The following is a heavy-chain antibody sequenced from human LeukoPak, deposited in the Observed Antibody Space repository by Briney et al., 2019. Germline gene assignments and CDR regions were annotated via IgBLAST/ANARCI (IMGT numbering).Heavy chain of an antibody. V-gene: IGHV3-48*03. D-gene: IGHD7-27*01. CDR1: GFTFSSYE. Sequence: GGSLRLSCAASGFTFSSYEMNWVHQAPGKGLEWVSYISSSGSTTYYADSVKGRFTVSRDNSKNTLYLQMNSLRAEDTAIYFCARDRAWGSYDCWGQGTLVIVSS. J-gene: IGHJ4*02. CDR2: ISSSGSTT. CDR3: ARDRAWGSYDC.